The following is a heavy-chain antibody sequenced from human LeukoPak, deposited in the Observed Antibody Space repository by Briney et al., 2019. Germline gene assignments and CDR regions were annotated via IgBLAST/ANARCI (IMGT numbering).Heavy chain of an antibody. D-gene: IGHD3-22*01. J-gene: IGHJ4*02. Sequence: GESLKISCKGSGYSFTSYWIGWVRQMPGKGLEWMGIIYPGDSDTRYSPSFQGQVTISADKSISTAYLQWSSLKASDTAMYYCARQGRYYDSSGYYYPYYCDYWGQGTLVTVSS. V-gene: IGHV5-51*01. CDR2: IYPGDSDT. CDR3: ARQGRYYDSSGYYYPYYCDY. CDR1: GYSFTSYW.